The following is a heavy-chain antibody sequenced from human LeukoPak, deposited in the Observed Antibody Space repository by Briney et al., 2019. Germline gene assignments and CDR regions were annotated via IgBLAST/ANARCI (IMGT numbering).Heavy chain of an antibody. Sequence: GGSLRLSCAASGFTFSSYWMHWVRQAPGKGLVWFSRINSDGSTTNYADSVKGRFTISRDNAKNSPYLQMNSLRAEDTAVYYCASLVVGDYWGQGTLVTVSS. CDR2: INSDGSTT. D-gene: IGHD2-15*01. J-gene: IGHJ4*02. CDR3: ASLVVGDY. CDR1: GFTFSSYW. V-gene: IGHV3-74*01.